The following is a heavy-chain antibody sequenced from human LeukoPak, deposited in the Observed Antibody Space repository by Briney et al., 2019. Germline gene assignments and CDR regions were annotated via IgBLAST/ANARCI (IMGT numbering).Heavy chain of an antibody. CDR2: IYYSGST. CDR3: ARVDYYDSSGFRDYWYFDL. Sequence: SETLSLTCTVSGASISSYYWSWIRQPPGKGLEWIGYIYYSGSTNYNPSLKSRVTISVDTSKNQFSLKLSSVTAADTAVYYCARVDYYDSSGFRDYWYFDLWGRGTLVTVSS. D-gene: IGHD3-22*01. J-gene: IGHJ2*01. V-gene: IGHV4-59*01. CDR1: GASISSYY.